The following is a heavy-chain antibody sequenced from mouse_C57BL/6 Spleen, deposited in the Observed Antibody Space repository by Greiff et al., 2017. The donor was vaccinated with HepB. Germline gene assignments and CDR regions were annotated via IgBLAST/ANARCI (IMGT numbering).Heavy chain of an antibody. CDR3: ARSDYDYDGFAY. CDR2: INPNNGGT. J-gene: IGHJ3*01. CDR1: GYTFTDYY. D-gene: IGHD2-4*01. Sequence: EVQLQQSGPELVKPGASVKISCKASGYTFTDYYMNWVKQSHGKSLEWIGDINPNNGGTSYNQKFKGKATLTVGKSSSTAYMELRSLTSEDSAVYYCARSDYDYDGFAYWGQGTLVTVSA. V-gene: IGHV1-26*01.